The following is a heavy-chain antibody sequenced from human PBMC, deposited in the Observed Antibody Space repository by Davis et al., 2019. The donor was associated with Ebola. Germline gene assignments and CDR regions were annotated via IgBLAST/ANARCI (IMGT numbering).Heavy chain of an antibody. CDR2: IKSKTDGGTT. J-gene: IGHJ6*03. Sequence: GGSLRLSCAASGFTFSNAWMSWVRQAPGKGLEWVGRIKSKTDGGTTDYAAPVKGRFTISRDDSKNTLYLQMNSLKTEDTAAYYCTADVVPAATRGVYYYYYYMDVWGKGTTVTVSS. V-gene: IGHV3-15*01. CDR1: GFTFSNAW. CDR3: TADVVPAATRGVYYYYYYMDV. D-gene: IGHD2-2*01.